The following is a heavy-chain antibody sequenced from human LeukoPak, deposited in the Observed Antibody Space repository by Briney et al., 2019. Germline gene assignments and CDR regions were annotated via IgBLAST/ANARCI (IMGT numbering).Heavy chain of an antibody. CDR2: VSFDGSDK. J-gene: IGHJ4*02. V-gene: IGHV3-30*18. CDR3: AKEDNGDSFDY. Sequence: GGSLRLSCAASGXTFSNYGMHWVRQAPGKGLEWVAVVSFDGSDKYYADSVRGRFTISRDNSKNTLYLQMNSLRAEDTAVYYCAKEDNGDSFDYWGQGTLVTVSS. D-gene: IGHD2-21*01. CDR1: GXTFSNYG.